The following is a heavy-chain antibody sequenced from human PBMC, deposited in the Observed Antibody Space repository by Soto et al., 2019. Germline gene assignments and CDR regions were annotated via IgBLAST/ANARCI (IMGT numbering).Heavy chain of an antibody. Sequence: SETLSLTCAVSCGSISSSNWWSWVRHPPGKGLEWIGEIYHSGSTNYNPSLKSRVTISVDKSKNQFSLKLSSVTAADTAVYYCARVVPAAMRGYGMDVWGQGTTVTVS. D-gene: IGHD2-2*01. J-gene: IGHJ6*02. CDR1: CGSISSSNW. CDR2: IYHSGST. V-gene: IGHV4-4*02. CDR3: ARVVPAAMRGYGMDV.